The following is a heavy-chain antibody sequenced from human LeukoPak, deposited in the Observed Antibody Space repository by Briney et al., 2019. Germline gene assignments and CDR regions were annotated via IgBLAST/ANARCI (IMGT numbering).Heavy chain of an antibody. J-gene: IGHJ5*02. D-gene: IGHD2-15*01. CDR2: MLYNGSNK. V-gene: IGHV3-33*01. Sequence: GGSLRLSCAASGFTFSSSGMHWVRHAPGKGLEWVAVMLYNGSNKYYANSVKGRFTISRDNSKNTLYLQMIRLRVEDTAGYYCARAGGYCSGGSCYRGYSWFDPGGQGTLVTVPS. CDR3: ARAGGYCSGGSCYRGYSWFDP. CDR1: GFTFSSSG.